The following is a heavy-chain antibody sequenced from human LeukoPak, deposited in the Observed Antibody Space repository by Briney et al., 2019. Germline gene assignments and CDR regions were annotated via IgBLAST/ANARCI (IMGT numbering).Heavy chain of an antibody. CDR1: GFTFSSYG. Sequence: GGSLTLSCAASGFTFSSYGMHWVRQAPGKGLEWVAVIWYDGSNKYYADSVKGRFTISRDNSKNTLYLQMNSLRAEDTAVYYCAKGYGSGSYCIDYWGQGTLVTVSS. CDR3: AKGYGSGSYCIDY. J-gene: IGHJ4*02. V-gene: IGHV3-33*06. CDR2: IWYDGSNK. D-gene: IGHD3-10*01.